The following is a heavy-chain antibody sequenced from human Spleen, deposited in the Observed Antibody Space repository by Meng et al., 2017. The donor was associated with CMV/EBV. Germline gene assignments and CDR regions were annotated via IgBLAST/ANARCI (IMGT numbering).Heavy chain of an antibody. Sequence: LSCAASGFTFSSYAMGWVRQAPGKGLEWVSAISGSGGSKYYADSVKGRFTISRDNSKNTLYLQMNSLRAEDTAVYYCATKWLHYFDYWGQGTLVTVSS. D-gene: IGHD3-22*01. CDR2: ISGSGGSK. V-gene: IGHV3-23*01. CDR1: GFTFSSYA. CDR3: ATKWLHYFDY. J-gene: IGHJ4*02.